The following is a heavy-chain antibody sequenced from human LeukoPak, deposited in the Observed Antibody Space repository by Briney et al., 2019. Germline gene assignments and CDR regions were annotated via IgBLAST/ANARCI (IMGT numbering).Heavy chain of an antibody. D-gene: IGHD5-18*01. J-gene: IGHJ5*02. Sequence: PSETLSLTCAVSGGSFSSSSWWSWVRQPPGKGLEWIGYIHYSGSTKYNPSLKSRVTISVDTSKNQFSLKLSSVTAADKGVYYCARGYSYGLYWFDPWGQGTLVTVSS. CDR1: GGSFSSSSW. CDR2: IHYSGST. V-gene: IGHV4-4*02. CDR3: ARGYSYGLYWFDP.